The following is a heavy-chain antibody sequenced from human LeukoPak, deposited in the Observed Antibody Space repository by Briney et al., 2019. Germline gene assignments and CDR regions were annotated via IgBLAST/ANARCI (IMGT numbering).Heavy chain of an antibody. J-gene: IGHJ5*02. V-gene: IGHV1-69*13. Sequence: SVKVSCKASGGTFSSYAISWVRQAPGQGLEWMGGIIPIFGTANYAQKFQGRVTITADESTSTAYMELSSLRSEDTAVYYCARGRSITIFGVVDNWFDPWGQGTLVTVSS. D-gene: IGHD3-3*01. CDR3: ARGRSITIFGVVDNWFDP. CDR2: IIPIFGTA. CDR1: GGTFSSYA.